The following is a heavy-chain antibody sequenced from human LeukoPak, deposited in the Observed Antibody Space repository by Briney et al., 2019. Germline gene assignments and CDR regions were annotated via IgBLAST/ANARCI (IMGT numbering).Heavy chain of an antibody. V-gene: IGHV4-39*01. CDR2: IYYSGST. CDR3: ARGRAAAGTLCWFDP. CDR1: GGSISSSSYY. D-gene: IGHD6-13*01. Sequence: SETLSLTCTVSGGSISSSSYYWGWIRQPPGKGLEWIGGIYYSGSTYYNPSLKSRVTISVDTSKNQFSLKLSFVTAADTAVYYCARGRAAAGTLCWFDPWGQGTLVTVSS. J-gene: IGHJ5*02.